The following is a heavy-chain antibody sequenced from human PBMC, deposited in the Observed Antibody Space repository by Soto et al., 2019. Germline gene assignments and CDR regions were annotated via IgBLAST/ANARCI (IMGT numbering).Heavy chain of an antibody. CDR1: GLTFSSYS. CDR2: ISSSSSYI. D-gene: IGHD6-13*01. V-gene: IGHV3-21*01. CDR3: ARGIAAAGAPVLDV. Sequence: PGGSLRLSCAASGLTFSSYSMNWVRQAPGKGLEWVSSISSSSSYIYYADSVKGRFTISRDNAKNSLYLQMNSLRAEDTAVYYSARGIAAAGAPVLDVWGQGTTVTVSS. J-gene: IGHJ6*02.